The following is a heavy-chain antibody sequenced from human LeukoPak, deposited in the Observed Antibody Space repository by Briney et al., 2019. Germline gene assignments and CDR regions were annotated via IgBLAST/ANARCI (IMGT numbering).Heavy chain of an antibody. J-gene: IGHJ6*02. D-gene: IGHD3-22*01. V-gene: IGHV4-34*01. Sequence: SETLSLTCAVYGGSFSGYYWSWIRQPPGKGLEWIGEINHSGSTNCNPSLKSRVTISVDTSKNQFSLKLSSVTAADTAVYYCARGSRYYYDSSGYGFDYYYYGMDVWGQGTTVTVSS. CDR2: INHSGST. CDR1: GGSFSGYY. CDR3: ARGSRYYYDSSGYGFDYYYYGMDV.